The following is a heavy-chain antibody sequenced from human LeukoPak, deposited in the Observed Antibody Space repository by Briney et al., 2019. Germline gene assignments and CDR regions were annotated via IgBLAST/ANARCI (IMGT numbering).Heavy chain of an antibody. D-gene: IGHD6-13*01. Sequence: GGSLRLSCAASGFTFSTYTMNWVRQAPGKGLEWVSSISSSSSYIYYADSVKGRFTISRDNARKSLYLQMNSLRAEDTAVYYCARGLGSSWDNWFDPWGQGTLVTVSS. CDR2: ISSSSSYI. V-gene: IGHV3-21*04. CDR1: GFTFSTYT. J-gene: IGHJ5*02. CDR3: ARGLGSSWDNWFDP.